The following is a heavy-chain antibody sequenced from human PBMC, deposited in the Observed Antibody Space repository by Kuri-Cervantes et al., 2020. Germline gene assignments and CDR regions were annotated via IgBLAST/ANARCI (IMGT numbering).Heavy chain of an antibody. CDR1: GFTVSSNY. Sequence: GGSLRLSCAASGFTVSSNYMSWVRQAPGKGLEWVSVIYSGGSTHYADSVKGRFTISRDNSKNTLYLQMNSLRAEDTAVYYCARDVPPMVRGVYPYYYGMDVWGQGTTVTVSS. J-gene: IGHJ6*02. D-gene: IGHD3-10*01. V-gene: IGHV3-66*01. CDR3: ARDVPPMVRGVYPYYYGMDV. CDR2: IYSGGST.